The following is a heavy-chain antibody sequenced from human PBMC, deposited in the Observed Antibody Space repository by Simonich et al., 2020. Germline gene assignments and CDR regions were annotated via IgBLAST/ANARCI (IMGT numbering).Heavy chain of an antibody. V-gene: IGHV3-7*01. CDR2: IKQDGSEK. J-gene: IGHJ6*03. CDR3: ARDGLGTAYYYYMDV. D-gene: IGHD7-27*01. Sequence: EVQLVESGGGLVQPGGSLRLSCAASGFTFSSYWMSWVRQAPGKGLEWVANIKQDGSEKYYVDSVKGRFTIAGDNAKNSLYLQMNSLGAEDTAVYYCARDGLGTAYYYYMDVWGEGTTVTVSS. CDR1: GFTFSSYW.